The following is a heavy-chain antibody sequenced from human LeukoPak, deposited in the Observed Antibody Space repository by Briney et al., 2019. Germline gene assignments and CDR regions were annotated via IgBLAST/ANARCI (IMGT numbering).Heavy chain of an antibody. J-gene: IGHJ3*02. Sequence: GGSLRLSCAASGFTFSSYSMNWVRQAPGKGLEWVSSISSSSGYIYYADSVRGRFTISRDNAKNTLYLQMNSLRADDTAVYYCASDRPLTIVGGVGAFDIWGQGTMVTVSS. CDR3: ASDRPLTIVGGVGAFDI. CDR2: ISSSSGYI. CDR1: GFTFSSYS. V-gene: IGHV3-21*01. D-gene: IGHD3-3*01.